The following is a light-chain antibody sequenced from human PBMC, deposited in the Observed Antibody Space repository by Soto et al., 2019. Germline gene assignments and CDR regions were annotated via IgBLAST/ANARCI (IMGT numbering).Light chain of an antibody. CDR2: DAS. Sequence: DIQMTQSPASLSASIGDRVTITCQASQDISTYLNWYQQKPGKAPKLLIYDASNLETGAPSRFSGSGSGTDFTFTISSLQPEDIATYYRQQYDILLTFGGGTKVDIK. CDR1: QDISTY. V-gene: IGKV1-33*01. J-gene: IGKJ4*01. CDR3: QQYDILLT.